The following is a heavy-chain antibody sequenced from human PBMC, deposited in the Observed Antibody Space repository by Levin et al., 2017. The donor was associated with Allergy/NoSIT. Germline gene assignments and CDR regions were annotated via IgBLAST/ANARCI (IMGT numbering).Heavy chain of an antibody. CDR1: GYTFTSYY. CDR2: INPSGGST. CDR3: ARDPFTAVAGTRWFDP. Sequence: GASVKVSCKASGYTFTSYYMHWVRQAPGQGLEWMGIINPSGGSTSYAQKFQGRVTMTRDTSTSTVYMELSSLRSEDTAVYYCARDPFTAVAGTRWFDPWGQGTLVTVSS. V-gene: IGHV1-46*01. D-gene: IGHD6-19*01. J-gene: IGHJ5*02.